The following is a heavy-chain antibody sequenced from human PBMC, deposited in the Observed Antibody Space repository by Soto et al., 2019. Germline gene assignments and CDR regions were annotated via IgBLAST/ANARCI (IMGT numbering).Heavy chain of an antibody. CDR3: ARCSGYEANYYYMDV. D-gene: IGHD5-12*01. CDR2: INPSGGST. J-gene: IGHJ6*03. Sequence: SVKVCCNASGYTFPSYYMHWVRQAPGQGLEWMGIINPSGGSTSYAQKFQGRVTMTRDTSTSTVYMELSSLRSEDTAVYYCARCSGYEANYYYMDVWGKGTTVTVSS. V-gene: IGHV1-46*03. CDR1: GYTFPSYY.